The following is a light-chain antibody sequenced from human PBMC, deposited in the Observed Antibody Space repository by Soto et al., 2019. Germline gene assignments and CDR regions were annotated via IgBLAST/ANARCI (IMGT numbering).Light chain of an antibody. V-gene: IGLV1-47*01. CDR2: RNN. J-gene: IGLJ2*01. Sequence: QSVLTQPPSVSGAPGQRVSISCTGSNSNIGNNYVFWYQQVPGTAPKVVTYRNNQRPSGVPDRFSSSRSGTSASLAITGLRSEDEADYYCAAWDDTLSGVIFGGGTKLTVL. CDR3: AAWDDTLSGVI. CDR1: NSNIGNNY.